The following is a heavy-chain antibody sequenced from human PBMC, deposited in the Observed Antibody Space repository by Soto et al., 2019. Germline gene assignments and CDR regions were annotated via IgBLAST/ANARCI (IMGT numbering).Heavy chain of an antibody. V-gene: IGHV3-21*01. D-gene: IGHD3-3*01. CDR3: ARDPSPRITIFGVTPFAGFDY. CDR2: ISSSSSYI. CDR1: GFTFSSYS. J-gene: IGHJ4*02. Sequence: EVQLVESGGGLVKPGGSLRLSCAASGFTFSSYSMNWVRQAPGKGLEWVSSISSSSSYIYYADSVKGRFTISRDKAKNSLYLQMNSLRAEDTAVYYCARDPSPRITIFGVTPFAGFDYWGQGTLVTVSS.